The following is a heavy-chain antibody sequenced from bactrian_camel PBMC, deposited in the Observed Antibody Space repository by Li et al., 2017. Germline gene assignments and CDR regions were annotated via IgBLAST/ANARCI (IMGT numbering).Heavy chain of an antibody. Sequence: QLVESGGGLVQPGRSLRLSCAASRFTFSVYEMAWVRQGPGKGLEWVSTINEGGGSTYYADSVKGRFTISRDNAKNTLYLQLNSLKVEDTAMYYCASVSGSVAWGQGTQVTVS. J-gene: IGHJ4*01. V-gene: IGHV3S40*01. CDR2: INEGGGST. D-gene: IGHD6*01. CDR1: RFTFSVYE. CDR3: ASVSGSVA.